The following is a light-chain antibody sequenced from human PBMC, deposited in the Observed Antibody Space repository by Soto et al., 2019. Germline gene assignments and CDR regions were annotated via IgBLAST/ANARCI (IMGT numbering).Light chain of an antibody. CDR1: SSDIGAYNY. Sequence: QSALTQPASVSGSPGQSITISCTGTSSDIGAYNYVSWFQQHPGKAPKLMIYDVSTRPAGVSNRFSGSKSGNTASLTSSGRQAEDEADYYCSSYISTITGVVFGGGTKLTV. CDR2: DVS. V-gene: IGLV2-14*01. CDR3: SSYISTITGVV. J-gene: IGLJ2*01.